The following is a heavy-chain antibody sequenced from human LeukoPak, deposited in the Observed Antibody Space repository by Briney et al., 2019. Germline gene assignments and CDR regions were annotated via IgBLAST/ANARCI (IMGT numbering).Heavy chain of an antibody. CDR2: IAAAGDP. CDR3: VRGPDY. V-gene: IGHV3-13*05. Sequence: GRSLRLSCAGSGFTFSSCDMHWVRQCTGKGLAWVSTIAAAGDPYYPASVKGRFTISRESAKKSLYLQMNNLRAGGTAVYYCVRGPDYWGQGTLVTVSS. J-gene: IGHJ4*02. CDR1: GFTFSSCD.